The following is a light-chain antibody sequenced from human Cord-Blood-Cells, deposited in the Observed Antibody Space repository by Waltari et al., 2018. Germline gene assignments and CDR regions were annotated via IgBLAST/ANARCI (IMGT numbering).Light chain of an antibody. CDR3: QQYDNLLFT. Sequence: DIQMTQSPSPLPASVGDRVTITCQASQDISNYLNWYQQKPGKAPKLLIYDASNLETGVPSRFSGSGSGTDFTFTISSLQPEDIATYYCQQYDNLLFTFGPGTKVDIK. V-gene: IGKV1-33*01. CDR1: QDISNY. CDR2: DAS. J-gene: IGKJ3*01.